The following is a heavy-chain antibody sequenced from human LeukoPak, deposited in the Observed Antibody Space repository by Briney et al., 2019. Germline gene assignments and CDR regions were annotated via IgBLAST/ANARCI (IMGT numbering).Heavy chain of an antibody. Sequence: PGGSLGLSCAASGFTFSDYSMNWVRQAPGKGLEWISYIGIDSGKTKYADSVKGRFTISGDKAKSSLYLQMSSLRVEDTAVYYCARDYRYAFDNWGQGTLVTVSS. V-gene: IGHV3-48*01. CDR3: ARDYRYAFDN. J-gene: IGHJ4*02. CDR2: IGIDSGKT. CDR1: GFTFSDYS. D-gene: IGHD1-1*01.